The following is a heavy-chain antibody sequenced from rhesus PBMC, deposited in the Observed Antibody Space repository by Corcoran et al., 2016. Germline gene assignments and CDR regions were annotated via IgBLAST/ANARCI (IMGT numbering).Heavy chain of an antibody. J-gene: IGHJ4*01. CDR3: ARDGETLVDPFDY. D-gene: IGHD4-4*01. Sequence: QVQLQESGPGLGKPSETLSLTCTVSCRSLRDSYYWNWISQPPGNGLEWMGRIYGSGGSTTYNPSRKSRVTISKDTSKNQFSLKLNSVTAADTAVYYCARDGETLVDPFDYWGQGVLVTISS. CDR2: IYGSGGST. V-gene: IGHV4-160*01. CDR1: CRSLRDSYY.